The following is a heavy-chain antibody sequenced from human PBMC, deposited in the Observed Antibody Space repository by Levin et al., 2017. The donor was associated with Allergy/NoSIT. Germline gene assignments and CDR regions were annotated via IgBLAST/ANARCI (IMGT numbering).Heavy chain of an antibody. D-gene: IGHD2-21*02. J-gene: IGHJ3*02. V-gene: IGHV3-23*01. CDR2: ISSSGAST. CDR3: AKRSCGGDCRDAFNI. CDR1: GFTFSTYA. Sequence: GASVKVSCAASGFTFSTYAMTWVRQAPGKGLEWVSVISSSGASTYYADSVKGRFTISRDNSKNTLYLQMNSLRADDTAVYYCAKRSCGGDCRDAFNIWGQGTMVTVSS.